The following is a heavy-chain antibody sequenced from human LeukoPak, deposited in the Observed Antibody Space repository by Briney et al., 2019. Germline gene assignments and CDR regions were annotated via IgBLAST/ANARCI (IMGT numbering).Heavy chain of an antibody. CDR1: GGTFSSYA. CDR2: IIPIFGTA. D-gene: IGHD1-26*01. Sequence: GASVKVSCKASGGTFSSYAISWVRQAPGQGLEWMGGIIPIFGTANYAQKFQGRVTITADESTSTAYMELSSLRSEDTAVYYCARSRRQWELPTHFDYWGQGTLVTVFS. CDR3: ARSRRQWELPTHFDY. J-gene: IGHJ4*02. V-gene: IGHV1-69*13.